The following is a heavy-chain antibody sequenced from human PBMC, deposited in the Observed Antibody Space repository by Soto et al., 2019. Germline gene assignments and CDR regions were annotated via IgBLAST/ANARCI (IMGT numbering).Heavy chain of an antibody. Sequence: SETLSLTCAVYGGSFSGYYWSWIRQPPGKGLEWIGEINHSGSTNYNPSLKSRVTISVDTSKNQFSLKLSSVTAADTAVYYCARYCSSTSWQTTWFDPWGQGTLVTVSS. CDR2: INHSGST. D-gene: IGHD2-2*01. CDR1: GGSFSGYY. V-gene: IGHV4-34*01. J-gene: IGHJ5*02. CDR3: ARYCSSTSWQTTWFDP.